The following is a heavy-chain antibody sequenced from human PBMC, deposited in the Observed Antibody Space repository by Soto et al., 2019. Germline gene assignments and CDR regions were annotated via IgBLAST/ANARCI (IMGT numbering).Heavy chain of an antibody. D-gene: IGHD3-16*01. J-gene: IGHJ5*02. CDR2: MNPDSGNT. CDR1: GYTFTNYD. V-gene: IGHV1-8*01. CDR3: ARGRFRRTWFDP. Sequence: QVQLVQSGAEVKKPGASVKVSCKASGYTFTNYDIHWVRQATGQGLEWMGWMNPDSGNTGQSKQFQGRGTMTRDPPISTAYIEMSRLRSEDTAVYYFARGRFRRTWFDPWGQGTLVTVSS.